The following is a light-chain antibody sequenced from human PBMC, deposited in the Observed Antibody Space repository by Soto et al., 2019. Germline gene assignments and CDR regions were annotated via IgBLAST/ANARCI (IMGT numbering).Light chain of an antibody. CDR3: QQYNNWPPIT. CDR2: DAS. J-gene: IGKJ5*01. Sequence: EIVMTQSPGTLSVSPGERATLSCRASQSVRSKLAWYQQKPGQAPRLLIYDASTRATGIPASFSGSGSGTEFTLTISSLQSEDFAVYYCQQYNNWPPITFGQGTRMEIK. CDR1: QSVRSK. V-gene: IGKV3-15*01.